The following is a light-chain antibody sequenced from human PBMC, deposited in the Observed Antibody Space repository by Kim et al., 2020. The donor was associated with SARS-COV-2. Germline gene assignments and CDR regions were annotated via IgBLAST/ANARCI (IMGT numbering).Light chain of an antibody. Sequence: GQRVTISSSGGSPNIARHTVNWYRQLPGTAPKLLINSYNQRPSGVPDRFSVSKSGTSASLAISGLQSEDEADYHCASWDDSLNVVVFGGGTQLTVL. CDR3: ASWDDSLNVVV. CDR2: SYN. CDR1: SPNIARHT. J-gene: IGLJ2*01. V-gene: IGLV1-44*01.